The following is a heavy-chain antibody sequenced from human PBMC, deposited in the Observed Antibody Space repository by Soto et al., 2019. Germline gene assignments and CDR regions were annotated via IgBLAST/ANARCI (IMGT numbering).Heavy chain of an antibody. D-gene: IGHD2-2*01. V-gene: IGHV4-59*01. CDR2: IYYSGST. Sequence: LSLTCTVSGGSISSYYWSWIRQPPGKGLERIGYIYYSGSTNYNPSLKSRVTISVDTSKNQFSLKLSSVTAADTAVYYCAGVVPAADYGMDVWGQGTTVTVSS. CDR1: GGSISSYY. CDR3: AGVVPAADYGMDV. J-gene: IGHJ6*02.